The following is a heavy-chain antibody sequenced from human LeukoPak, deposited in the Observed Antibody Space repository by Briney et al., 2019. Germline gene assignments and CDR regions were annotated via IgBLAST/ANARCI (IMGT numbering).Heavy chain of an antibody. D-gene: IGHD4-17*01. CDR1: GGSFSGYY. J-gene: IGHJ4*02. Sequence: SESLSLTCAVYGGSFSGYYWSWMRQPPGKGLEWIGEINHSGSTNYNPSLKSRVTISVDTSKNQFSLKLSSVTAADTAVYYCARGRATVTTLRYFDYWGQGTLVTVSS. CDR2: INHSGST. V-gene: IGHV4-34*01. CDR3: ARGRATVTTLRYFDY.